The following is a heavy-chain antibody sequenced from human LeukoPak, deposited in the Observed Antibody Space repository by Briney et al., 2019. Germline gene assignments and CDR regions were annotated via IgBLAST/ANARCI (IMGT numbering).Heavy chain of an antibody. CDR2: IYSGGST. CDR3: ARDKVTMVRGVTAYYYGMDV. D-gene: IGHD3-10*01. Sequence: GGSLRLSCAASGFTVSSNYMSWVRQAPGKGLEWVSVIYSGGSTYYADSVKGRFTISRENSKNTLYLQMNSLRAEDTAVYYCARDKVTMVRGVTAYYYGMDVWGQGTTVTVSS. CDR1: GFTVSSNY. J-gene: IGHJ6*02. V-gene: IGHV3-53*01.